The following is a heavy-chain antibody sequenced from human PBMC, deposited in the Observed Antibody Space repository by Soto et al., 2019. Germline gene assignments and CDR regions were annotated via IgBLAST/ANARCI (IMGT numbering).Heavy chain of an antibody. D-gene: IGHD2-8*01. CDR2: IIPIFGTA. V-gene: IGHV1-69*13. CDR3: ASGYCNNGVCELSGMDV. CDR1: GGTFSSYA. J-gene: IGHJ6*02. Sequence: SVKVSCKASGGTFSSYAISWVRQAPGQGLEWMGGIIPIFGTANYAQKFQGRVTITADESTSTAYMELSSLRSEDTAVYYCASGYCNNGVCELSGMDVWGQGNTVTVSS.